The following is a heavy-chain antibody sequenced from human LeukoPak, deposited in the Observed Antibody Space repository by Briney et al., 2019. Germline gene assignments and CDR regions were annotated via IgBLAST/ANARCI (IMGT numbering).Heavy chain of an antibody. CDR3: ARDLWHIARYGHYMDV. V-gene: IGHV3-21*01. CDR1: GFTFSSYS. J-gene: IGHJ6*03. D-gene: IGHD2-21*01. CDR2: MSSSSSYI. Sequence: GGSLTLSCAASGFTFSSYSINWVRQPPRQGLELVSSMSSSSSYIYYADSVKGRFTISRDNAKNSLYLQMNSLRAEDTAVYYCARDLWHIARYGHYMDVWGKGTTVTISS.